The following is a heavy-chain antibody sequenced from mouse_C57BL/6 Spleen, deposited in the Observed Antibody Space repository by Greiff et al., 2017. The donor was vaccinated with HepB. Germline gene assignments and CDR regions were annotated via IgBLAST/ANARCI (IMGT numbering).Heavy chain of an antibody. CDR2: INPNNSGT. D-gene: IGHD1-1*01. CDR1: GYTFTDYY. CDR3: ARGSSYYFDY. V-gene: IGHV1-26*01. J-gene: IGHJ2*01. Sequence: VQLQQSGPELVKPGASVKISCKASGYTFTDYYMNWVKQSPGKSLEWIGDINPNNSGTSYNQKFKGKATLTVDKSSSTAYMELRSLTSEDSAVYYCARGSSYYFDYWGQGTTLTVSS.